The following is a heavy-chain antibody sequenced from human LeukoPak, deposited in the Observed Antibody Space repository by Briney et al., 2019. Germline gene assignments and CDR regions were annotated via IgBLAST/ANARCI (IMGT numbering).Heavy chain of an antibody. CDR3: ATQPRSRDGYIQYYFDY. CDR2: FDPEDGET. J-gene: IGHJ4*02. CDR1: GYTLTELS. V-gene: IGHV1-24*01. D-gene: IGHD5-24*01. Sequence: GASVKVSCKVSGYTLTELSMHWVRQAPGKGLEWMGGFDPEDGETIYAQKFQGRVTMTEDTSTDTAYMELSSLRSEDTAVYYCATQPRSRDGYIQYYFDYWGQGTLVTVSS.